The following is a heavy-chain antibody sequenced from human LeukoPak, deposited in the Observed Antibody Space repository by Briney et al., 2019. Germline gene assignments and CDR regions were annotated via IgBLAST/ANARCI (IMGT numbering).Heavy chain of an antibody. CDR2: IYRDGST. D-gene: IGHD3-22*01. J-gene: IGHJ4*02. V-gene: IGHV3-53*01. CDR1: GFIVSSNY. Sequence: GGSLRLSCTVSGFIVSSNYMSWVRQSPGKGLEWVSVIYRDGSTYYADSVKGRFTISRDKSKNTLYLQMNSLRAEDTAVYFCARGSSAYTSPFDYWGQGTLVTVSS. CDR3: ARGSSAYTSPFDY.